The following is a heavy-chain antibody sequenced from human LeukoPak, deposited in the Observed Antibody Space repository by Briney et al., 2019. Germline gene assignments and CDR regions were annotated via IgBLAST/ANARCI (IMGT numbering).Heavy chain of an antibody. CDR3: ARALFVEMANFDY. J-gene: IGHJ4*02. Sequence: ASVKVSCKAFGYTFTSNYMHWVRQAPGQGLEWMGWINPNSGGTNYAQKFQGRVTMTRDTSISTAYMELSRLRSDDTAVYYCARALFVEMANFDYWGQGTLVTVSS. D-gene: IGHD5-24*01. CDR1: GYTFTSNY. V-gene: IGHV1-2*02. CDR2: INPNSGGT.